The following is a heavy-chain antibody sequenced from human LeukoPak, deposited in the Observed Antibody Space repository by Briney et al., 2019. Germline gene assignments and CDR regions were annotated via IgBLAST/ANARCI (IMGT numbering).Heavy chain of an antibody. D-gene: IGHD3-22*01. Sequence: ASVKVSCKASGYTFNSYDINWVRQATGQGLEWMGWRNPNSGDTGYVQKFQGRVTMTRNTSITTAYMELSSLRSEDTAVYYCARGLSRGLYCHSSGYRIYYFDYWGQGTLVTVST. J-gene: IGHJ4*02. V-gene: IGHV1-8*01. CDR2: RNPNSGDT. CDR1: GYTFNSYD. CDR3: ARGLSRGLYCHSSGYRIYYFDY.